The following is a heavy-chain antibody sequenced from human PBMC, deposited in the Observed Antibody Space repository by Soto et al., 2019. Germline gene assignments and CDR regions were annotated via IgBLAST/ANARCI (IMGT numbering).Heavy chain of an antibody. V-gene: IGHV3-64D*06. J-gene: IGHJ4*02. CDR3: VKDRSGSSSYFDY. CDR1: GFTFSSYA. Sequence: GGSLRLSCSASGFTFSSYAMHWVRQAPGKGLEYVSAISSNGGSTYYADSVKGRFTISRDNSKNTLYLQMSSLRAEDTAVYYCVKDRSGSSSYFDYWGQGTLVTVSS. CDR2: ISSNGGST. D-gene: IGHD6-6*01.